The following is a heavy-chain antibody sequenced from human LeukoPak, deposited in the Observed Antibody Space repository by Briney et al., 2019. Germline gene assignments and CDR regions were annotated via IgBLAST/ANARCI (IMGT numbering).Heavy chain of an antibody. CDR2: INPNSGGT. Sequence: ASVKVSCKASGYTFTGYYMHWVRQAPGQGLEWMGWINPNSGGTNYAQKFRGRVTMTRDTSISTAYMELSRLRSDDTAVYYCARTYDQASHRGDDYFDYWGQGTLVTVSS. V-gene: IGHV1-2*02. D-gene: IGHD5-12*01. J-gene: IGHJ4*02. CDR3: ARTYDQASHRGDDYFDY. CDR1: GYTFTGYY.